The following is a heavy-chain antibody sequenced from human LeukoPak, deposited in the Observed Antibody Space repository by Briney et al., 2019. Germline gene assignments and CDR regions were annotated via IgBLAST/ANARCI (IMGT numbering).Heavy chain of an antibody. Sequence: GGSLRLSCAASGFTLDSYWMHWVRQAPGKGLVWVSRIKTDGSSTNYADSVKGRFTISRDNVKNTVYLQMDSLRAEDTAVYYCVRGWSGYYAIDYWGQGTLVTVSS. CDR1: GFTLDSYW. CDR2: IKTDGSST. V-gene: IGHV3-74*01. J-gene: IGHJ4*02. CDR3: VRGWSGYYAIDY. D-gene: IGHD3-3*01.